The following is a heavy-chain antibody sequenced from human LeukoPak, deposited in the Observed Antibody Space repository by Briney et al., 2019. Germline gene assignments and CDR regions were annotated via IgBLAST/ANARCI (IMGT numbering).Heavy chain of an antibody. D-gene: IGHD5-18*01. V-gene: IGHV4-59*08. CDR1: GGSISSYY. J-gene: IGHJ5*02. Sequence: SETLSLTCTVSGGSISSYYWSWIRRPPGKGLEWIGYIYYSGSTNYNPSLKSRVTISVDTSKNQFSLKLSSVTAADTAVYYCARGAPTADPFDPWGQGTLVTVSS. CDR2: IYYSGST. CDR3: ARGAPTADPFDP.